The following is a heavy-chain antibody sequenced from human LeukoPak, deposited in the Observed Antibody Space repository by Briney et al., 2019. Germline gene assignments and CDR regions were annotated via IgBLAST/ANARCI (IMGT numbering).Heavy chain of an antibody. CDR2: IFYTGST. J-gene: IGHJ3*02. CDR1: GGSLSTYY. V-gene: IGHV4-59*01. Sequence: SETLSLTCTVSGGSLSTYYWSWIRQPPGKGLEWIGYIFYTGSTNYNPSLKSRVTISVDTSKKQFSLKLSSVTTADTAVYYCARAREAYYDRAFDIWGQGTMVFVSS. D-gene: IGHD3-22*01. CDR3: ARAREAYYDRAFDI.